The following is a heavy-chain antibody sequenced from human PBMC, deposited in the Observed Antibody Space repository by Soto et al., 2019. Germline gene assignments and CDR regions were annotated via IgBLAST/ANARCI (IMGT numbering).Heavy chain of an antibody. D-gene: IGHD5-18*01. CDR2: INGRSSDI. CDR3: ARVAMVNYYFYYYMDV. V-gene: IGHV3-21*06. J-gene: IGHJ6*03. CDR1: GFTFSTYT. Sequence: EVQLVESGGGLVKPGESLRLSCAASGFTFSTYTMNWVRQVPGKGLEWVSSINGRSSDIYFADSVRGRFPISRDNTKNSLSRQMNSLRAEDTAVYYCARVAMVNYYFYYYMDVWGRGTTVTVSS.